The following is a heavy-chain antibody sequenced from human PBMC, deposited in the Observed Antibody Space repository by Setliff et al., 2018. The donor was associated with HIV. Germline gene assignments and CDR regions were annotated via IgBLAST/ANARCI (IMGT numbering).Heavy chain of an antibody. CDR1: GGSISSRSYY. J-gene: IGHJ5*02. Sequence: SETLSLTCTVSGGSISSRSYYWSWLRQPAGKGLEWIGRIYSNGNTDYNPSLKSRVTISEDTSKNQFSLKLTSVTAADTAFYYCARVSRLHPFDPWGQGALVTVSS. CDR3: ARVSRLHPFDP. CDR2: IYSNGNT. D-gene: IGHD2-15*01. V-gene: IGHV4-61*02.